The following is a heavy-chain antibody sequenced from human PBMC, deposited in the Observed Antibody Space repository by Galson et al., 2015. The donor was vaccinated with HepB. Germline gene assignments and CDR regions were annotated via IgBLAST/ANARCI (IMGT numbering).Heavy chain of an antibody. D-gene: IGHD1-26*01. V-gene: IGHV3-53*01. CDR1: GFTVSSNY. J-gene: IGHJ3*02. CDR2: IYSGGSP. Sequence: SLRLSCAASGFTVSSNYMSWVRQAPGKGLEWVSIIYSGGSPYYADSVKGRFTISRDNSRNTLYLQMNSLRAEDTAVYYCARTIVGTTVSYDAFDIWGQGTMVTVSS. CDR3: ARTIVGTTVSYDAFDI.